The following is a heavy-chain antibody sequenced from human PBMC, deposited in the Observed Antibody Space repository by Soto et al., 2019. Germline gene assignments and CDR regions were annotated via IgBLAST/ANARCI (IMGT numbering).Heavy chain of an antibody. V-gene: IGHV1-2*04. Sequence: QVQLVQSGAEVTKPGASVKVSCKASGYTFTGYFMHWVRQAPGQGLEWMGWITPNSGATNYVQTLQGWVTMTRDTSISKAYRERSRLTSDDAAGYYCAGWGRGGTISVDAVDIWGQGTMVTVSS. D-gene: IGHD1-1*01. CDR2: ITPNSGAT. CDR3: AGWGRGGTISVDAVDI. J-gene: IGHJ3*02. CDR1: GYTFTGYF.